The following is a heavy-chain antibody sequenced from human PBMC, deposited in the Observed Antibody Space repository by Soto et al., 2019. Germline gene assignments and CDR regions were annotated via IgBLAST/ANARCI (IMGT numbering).Heavy chain of an antibody. D-gene: IGHD3-10*01. CDR3: ARGEWFGELCP. CDR2: ISSNGGST. CDR1: GFTFSSYA. V-gene: IGHV3-64*01. J-gene: IGHJ4*02. Sequence: EVQLVESGGGLVQPGGSLRLSCAASGFTFSSYAMHWVRQAPGKGLEYVSAISSNGGSTYYANSVKGRFTISRDNSKNTLYLQMGSLRAEDMAVYYCARGEWFGELCPWGQGTLVTVSS.